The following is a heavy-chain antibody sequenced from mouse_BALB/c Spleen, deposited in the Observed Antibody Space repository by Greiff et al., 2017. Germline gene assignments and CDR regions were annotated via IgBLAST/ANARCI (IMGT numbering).Heavy chain of an antibody. V-gene: IGHV1-63*02. Sequence: QVQLQQSGAELVRPGTSVKISCKASGYTFTNYWLGWVKQRPGHGLEWIGDIYPGGGYTNYNEKFKGKATLTADTSSSTAYMQLSSLTSEDSAVYFCAREGDYGSSYWYFDVWGAGTTVTVSS. CDR1: GYTFTNYW. D-gene: IGHD1-1*01. CDR3: AREGDYGSSYWYFDV. CDR2: IYPGGGYT. J-gene: IGHJ1*01.